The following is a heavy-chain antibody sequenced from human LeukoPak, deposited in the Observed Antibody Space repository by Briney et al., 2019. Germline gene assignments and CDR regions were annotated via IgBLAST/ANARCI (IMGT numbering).Heavy chain of an antibody. J-gene: IGHJ5*02. V-gene: IGHV1-2*02. CDR1: GYTFTGYY. Sequence: ASVKVSCKASGYTFTGYYMHWVRPAPGQGLEWMGWINPNSGGTNYAQKFQGRVTMTRDTSISTAYMELSRLRSDDTAVYYCARGYYYDSSGYPWGQGTLVTVSS. CDR3: ARGYYYDSSGYP. CDR2: INPNSGGT. D-gene: IGHD3-22*01.